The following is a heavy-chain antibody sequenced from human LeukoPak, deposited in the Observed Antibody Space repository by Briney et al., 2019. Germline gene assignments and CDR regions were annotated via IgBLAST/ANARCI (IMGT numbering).Heavy chain of an antibody. CDR2: INHSGNT. Sequence: PSETLSLTCAVYGGSFRGYYWSWIRQPPGKGLEWIGEINHSGNTNYNPSLKSRVTISVDTSKNQFSLKLSSVTAADTAVYYCARGRISSWYYYYMDVWGKGTTVTVSS. J-gene: IGHJ6*03. V-gene: IGHV4-34*01. CDR3: ARGRISSWYYYYMDV. CDR1: GGSFRGYY. D-gene: IGHD6-13*01.